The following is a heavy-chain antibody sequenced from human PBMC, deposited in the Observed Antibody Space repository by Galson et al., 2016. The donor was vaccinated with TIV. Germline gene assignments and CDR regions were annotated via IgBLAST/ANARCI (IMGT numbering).Heavy chain of an antibody. CDR2: ISNDGSDK. CDR3: AKDLGFFDGSGFQGIKHPDY. J-gene: IGHJ4*02. V-gene: IGHV3-30*18. Sequence: SLRLSCAASGFTFSAYGMHWVRQAPVKGLEWVAVISNDGSDKIYRDSVKGRFTISRDNSKNTLHLQMSGLRAQDTAVYYCAKDLGFFDGSGFQGIKHPDYWGQGTLVTVSS. D-gene: IGHD3-22*01. CDR1: GFTFSAYG.